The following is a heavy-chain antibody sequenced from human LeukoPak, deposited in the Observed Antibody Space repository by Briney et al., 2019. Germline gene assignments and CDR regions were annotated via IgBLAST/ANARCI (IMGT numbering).Heavy chain of an antibody. CDR2: IIPIFGTA. V-gene: IGHV1-69*13. J-gene: IGHJ4*02. CDR3: AKKAQYNGNYPLDY. D-gene: IGHD1-26*01. CDR1: GGTFSSYA. Sequence: SVKVSCKASGGTFSSYAISWVRQAPGQGLEWMGGIIPIFGTANYAQKFQGRVTITADESTSTAYMELSSLRAEDTALYFCAKKAQYNGNYPLDYWGQGTLVTVSS.